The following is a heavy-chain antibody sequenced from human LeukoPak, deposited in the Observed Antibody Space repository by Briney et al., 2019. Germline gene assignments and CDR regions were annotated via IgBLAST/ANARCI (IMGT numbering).Heavy chain of an antibody. D-gene: IGHD6-19*01. CDR1: GFTFSSYG. V-gene: IGHV3-30*18. CDR2: ISYDGSNK. J-gene: IGHJ4*02. Sequence: PGGSLRLSCAASGFTFSSYGMHWVRQAPGKGLEWVAVISYDGSNKYYADSVKGRFTISRDNSKNTLYLQMNSLRAEDTAVYYCAKVRTPWAGPFDYWGQGTLVTVSS. CDR3: AKVRTPWAGPFDY.